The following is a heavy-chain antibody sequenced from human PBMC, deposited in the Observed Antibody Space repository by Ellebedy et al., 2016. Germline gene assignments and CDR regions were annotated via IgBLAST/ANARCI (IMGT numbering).Heavy chain of an antibody. V-gene: IGHV3-48*04. D-gene: IGHD1-14*01. CDR3: ARAEVIGAVRKGAFDV. CDR2: ISSRSSAI. Sequence: GESLKISCEASGFTFTSYSMNWVRQAPGKGLEWVSYISSRSSAIYYTDSVKGRFTISRDNAKSSLYLQMNSLRADDTAVYFCARAEVIGAVRKGAFDVWGHGTVVTVSP. J-gene: IGHJ3*01. CDR1: GFTFTSYS.